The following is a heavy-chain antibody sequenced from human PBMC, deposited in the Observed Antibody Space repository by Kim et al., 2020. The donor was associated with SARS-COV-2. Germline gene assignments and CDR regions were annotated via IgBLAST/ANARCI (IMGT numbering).Heavy chain of an antibody. J-gene: IGHJ6*02. V-gene: IGHV3-23*01. Sequence: GGSLRLSCAASGFNFSSYAMSWVRQAPGKGLEWVSAISGSGGSTYYADSVKGRFTISRDNSKNTLYLQMNSLRAEDTAVYYCAKSGEYCSGGSCYLQYYYYYGMDVWVQGTTVTVSS. CDR1: GFNFSSYA. CDR3: AKSGEYCSGGSCYLQYYYYYGMDV. CDR2: ISGSGGST. D-gene: IGHD2-15*01.